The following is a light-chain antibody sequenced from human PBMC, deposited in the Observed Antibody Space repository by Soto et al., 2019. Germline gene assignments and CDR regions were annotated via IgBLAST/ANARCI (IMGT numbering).Light chain of an antibody. CDR3: ATFTTSKSYV. Sequence: QSALTQPATVAASPRQSITISCTATSRDVGAYIFVSWYQQYTAKAHKLMIYDITNRPSTVSNRFSGSKAGNTASLTSSGIQAKDESDYYCATFTTSKSYVFGAGTKVTVL. CDR1: SRDVGAYIF. V-gene: IGLV2-14*01. J-gene: IGLJ1*01. CDR2: DIT.